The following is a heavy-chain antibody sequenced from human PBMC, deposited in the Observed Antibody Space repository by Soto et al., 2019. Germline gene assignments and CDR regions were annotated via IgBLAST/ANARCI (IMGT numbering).Heavy chain of an antibody. J-gene: IGHJ6*02. CDR1: GYTFTDYY. V-gene: IGHV1-2*02. CDR3: ARVPRGVYYGMDV. D-gene: IGHD3-10*01. CDR2: INTNSGTR. Sequence: QVQLVQSGAEVKKPGASVKVSCKASGYTFTDYYMHWVRQAPGQRLEWMGWINTNSGTRNYAKKFQGGVTMTRDTSITTVYMEVSRLRSDDTAVYYCARVPRGVYYGMDVWCQGTTVTVSS.